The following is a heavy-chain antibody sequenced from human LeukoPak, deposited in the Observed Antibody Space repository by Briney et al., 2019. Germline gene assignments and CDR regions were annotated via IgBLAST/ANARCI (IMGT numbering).Heavy chain of an antibody. CDR1: GYTFTSYD. D-gene: IGHD3-3*01. CDR2: MNPNSGNT. J-gene: IGHJ3*02. Sequence: GASVKVSCKASGYTFTSYDINWVRQATGQGLEWMGWMNPNSGNTDYAQKFQGRVTMTRNTSISTAYMELSSLRSEDTAVYYCARGRRFLEWFPDAFDIWGQGTMVTVSS. CDR3: ARGRRFLEWFPDAFDI. V-gene: IGHV1-8*01.